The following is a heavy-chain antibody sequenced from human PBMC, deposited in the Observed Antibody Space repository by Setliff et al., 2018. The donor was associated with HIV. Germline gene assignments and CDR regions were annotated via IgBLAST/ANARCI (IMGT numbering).Heavy chain of an antibody. V-gene: IGHV4-4*07. D-gene: IGHD2-8*01. J-gene: IGHJ5*02. Sequence: ASETLSLTCTVSGGSISRYHWSWIRQPAGQGLEWIGRFYSSESTNYNPSLKGRVTISVDTAKNQLYLKLSSVTAADTAVYYCAKYAYSEEVGVSWFDPWGPGILVTVSS. CDR3: AKYAYSEEVGVSWFDP. CDR2: FYSSEST. CDR1: GGSISRYH.